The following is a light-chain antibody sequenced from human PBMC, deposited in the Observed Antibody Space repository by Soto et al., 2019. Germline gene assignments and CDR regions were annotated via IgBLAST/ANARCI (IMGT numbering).Light chain of an antibody. Sequence: EIVMTQSPVTLSVSPAERVTISCRASQSVGTTVAWYQQKSGRAPRLLIYSASTRATGVPARFSGSASGTDFSLSISGLPSEEFGVYYCQQYKDWSPSFGQGT. V-gene: IGKV3-15*01. CDR3: QQYKDWSPS. CDR1: QSVGTT. CDR2: SAS. J-gene: IGKJ1*01.